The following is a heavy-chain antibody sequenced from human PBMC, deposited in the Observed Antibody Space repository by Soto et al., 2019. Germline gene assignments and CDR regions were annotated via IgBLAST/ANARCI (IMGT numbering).Heavy chain of an antibody. V-gene: IGHV5-51*01. J-gene: IGHJ5*02. D-gene: IGHD3-22*01. Sequence: PGASLKISCRTSGYRFTSYWIAWVRQMPGKGLEWMGIIFPSDSDTRYSPSFQGQVTISAGRSTSTVFLQCASLKASDTAVYFCARTDKSGYFNWFDPWGQGTLVTVSS. CDR1: GYRFTSYW. CDR3: ARTDKSGYFNWFDP. CDR2: IFPSDSDT.